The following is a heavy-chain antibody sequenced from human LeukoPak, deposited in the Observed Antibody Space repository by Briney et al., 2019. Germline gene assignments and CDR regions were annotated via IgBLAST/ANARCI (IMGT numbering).Heavy chain of an antibody. Sequence: GGSLRLSCAASGFTFSSYAMSWVRQAPGKGLEWVSAISGSGGSTYYADSVKGRFTISRDNSKNTLYLQMNSLRAEDAAVYYCAREPGYDSSGCFDYWGQGTLVTVSS. V-gene: IGHV3-23*01. CDR2: ISGSGGST. D-gene: IGHD3-22*01. CDR1: GFTFSSYA. J-gene: IGHJ4*02. CDR3: AREPGYDSSGCFDY.